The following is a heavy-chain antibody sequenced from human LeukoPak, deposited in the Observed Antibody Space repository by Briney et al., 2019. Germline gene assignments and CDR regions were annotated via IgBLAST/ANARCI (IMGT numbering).Heavy chain of an antibody. D-gene: IGHD1-14*01. Sequence: GGSLRLSCAASGFTFINAWMTWVRQAPGKGLEWVGRIQSTTNGGTPDYATPVKGRFTISIDDSKNTLYLQMNSLKTEDTAVYYCTSGVGTLDYWGQGALVTVSS. V-gene: IGHV3-15*01. CDR2: IQSTTNGGTP. J-gene: IGHJ4*02. CDR3: TSGVGTLDY. CDR1: GFTFINAW.